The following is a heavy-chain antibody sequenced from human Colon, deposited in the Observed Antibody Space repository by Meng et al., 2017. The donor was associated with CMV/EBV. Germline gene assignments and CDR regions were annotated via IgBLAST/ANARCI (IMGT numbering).Heavy chain of an antibody. CDR2: INPRSGDT. V-gene: IGHV1-2*02. CDR3: ERLSTVENWYDS. D-gene: IGHD4-23*01. CDR1: GYSFIGHY. J-gene: IGHJ5*01. Sequence: CKASGYSFIGHYIYWVRQAPGQGLEWMGGINPRSGDTNYEQKFQGRVTMTRDTSISIAYMELSSLRGDDTAVYYCERLSTVENWYDSWGQGTLVTVSS.